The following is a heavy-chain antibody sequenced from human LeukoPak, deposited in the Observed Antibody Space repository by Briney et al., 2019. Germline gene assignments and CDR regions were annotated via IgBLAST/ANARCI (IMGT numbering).Heavy chain of an antibody. CDR3: ARGRSATMFDY. D-gene: IGHD3-10*01. CDR1: GGSISSYY. Sequence: SETLSLTCTVSGGSISSYYWSWIRQPTGKGLEWIGRIYTSGSPNYNPSLKSRVTMSVDTSKNQFSLKLRSMTAADTALYYCARGRSATMFDYWGQGTLVTVSS. J-gene: IGHJ4*02. CDR2: IYTSGSP. V-gene: IGHV4-4*07.